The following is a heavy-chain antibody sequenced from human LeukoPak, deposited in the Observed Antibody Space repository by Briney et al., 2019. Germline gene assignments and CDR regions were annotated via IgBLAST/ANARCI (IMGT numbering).Heavy chain of an antibody. J-gene: IGHJ6*03. CDR3: ARDPRVRATGGYYYYMDV. D-gene: IGHD1-26*01. CDR2: INPNSGGT. CDR1: GYTFTGYY. Sequence: GASVKVSCKASGYTFTGYYMHWVRQAPGQGLEWMGWINPNSGGTNYAQKFQGRVTMTRDTSISTAYMELSRLRSDDTAVYYCARDPRVRATGGYYYYMDVWGKGTTVTVSS. V-gene: IGHV1-2*02.